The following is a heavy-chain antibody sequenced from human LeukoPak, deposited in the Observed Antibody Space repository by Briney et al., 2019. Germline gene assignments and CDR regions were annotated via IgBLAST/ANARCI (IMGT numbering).Heavy chain of an antibody. CDR2: IYSGGST. J-gene: IGHJ4*02. CDR1: GFTVSSNY. D-gene: IGHD6-13*01. Sequence: GGSLRLSCAASGFTVSSNYMSWVRQAPGKGLEWVSVIYSGGSTYYADSVKGRFTISRDNSKNTLFLQMNSLRLEDTAVYYCARRIAAAAAPYYFDYWGQGTLVTVSS. V-gene: IGHV3-53*05. CDR3: ARRIAAAAAPYYFDY.